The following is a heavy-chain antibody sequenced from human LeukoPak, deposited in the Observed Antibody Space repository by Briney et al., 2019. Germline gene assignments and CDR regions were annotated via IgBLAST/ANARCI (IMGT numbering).Heavy chain of an antibody. V-gene: IGHV3-64D*06. CDR3: VKTGRTTRSPTYYYDY. CDR1: GFTFSSYA. CDR2: ISSNGGST. D-gene: IGHD1-1*01. J-gene: IGHJ4*02. Sequence: GGSLRLSCSASGFTFSSYAMHWVRQAPGKGLEYVSAISSNGGSTYYADSVKGRFTISRDNSKNTLYLQMSSLRAEDTAVYYCVKTGRTTRSPTYYYDYWGQGTLVTVSS.